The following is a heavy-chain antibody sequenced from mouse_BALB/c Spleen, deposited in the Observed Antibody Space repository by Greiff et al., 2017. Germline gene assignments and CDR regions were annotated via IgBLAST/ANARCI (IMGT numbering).Heavy chain of an antibody. Sequence: EVQLQQSGPGLVKPSQSLSLTCSVTGYSITSGYYWTWIRQFPGNKLAWMGYISYDGSNNYNPSLKNRISITRDTSKNQFFLKLNSVTTEDTATYYCARDSRYGLMLDYWGQGTSVTVSS. J-gene: IGHJ4*01. CDR1: GYSITSGYY. V-gene: IGHV3-6*02. CDR2: ISYDGSN. D-gene: IGHD2-14*01. CDR3: ARDSRYGLMLDY.